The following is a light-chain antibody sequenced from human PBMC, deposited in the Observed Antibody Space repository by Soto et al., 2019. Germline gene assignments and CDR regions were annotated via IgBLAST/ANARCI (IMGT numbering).Light chain of an antibody. CDR3: HQCYGTPLT. Sequence: DIQMTQSPSSLSASVGDRVTITCRASQSISTNLNWYQQKPGKAPKLLIYAASTLQSGVPSTFSGSGSGTDFTLTISSLQPEDFATYFCHQCYGTPLTFGGGTKVEIK. CDR1: QSISTN. V-gene: IGKV1-39*01. CDR2: AAS. J-gene: IGKJ4*01.